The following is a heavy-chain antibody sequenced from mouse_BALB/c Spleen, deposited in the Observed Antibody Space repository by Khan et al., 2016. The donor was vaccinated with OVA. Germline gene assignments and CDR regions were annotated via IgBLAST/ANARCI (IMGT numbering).Heavy chain of an antibody. D-gene: IGHD1-2*01. V-gene: IGHV2-3*01. CDR3: AKWRTANYYAMDY. CDR2: IWGDGST. Sequence: QVQLKQSGPGLVAPSQSLSITCTVSGFSLTSYGINWVRQPPGKGLEWLGVIWGDGSTNYHSTLLSRLSISKENSQSQVLLKLSSLQTDDTATYYCAKWRTANYYAMDYWGQGTSVTVSS. J-gene: IGHJ4*01. CDR1: GFSLTSYG.